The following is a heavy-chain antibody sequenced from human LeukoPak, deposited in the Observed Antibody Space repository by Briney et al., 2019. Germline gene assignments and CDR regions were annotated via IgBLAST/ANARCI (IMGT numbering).Heavy chain of an antibody. D-gene: IGHD2-2*01. J-gene: IGHJ4*02. V-gene: IGHV3-66*01. Sequence: GGSLRLSCAASGFSVSSNYMTWVRQAPGKGLEWVSVIYSGGSTDCADSVKGRFTISRDNSKNTLYLQMNSLRAEDTAVYYCAGGNTNPGDYWGPGTLVTVSS. CDR3: AGGNTNPGDY. CDR1: GFSVSSNY. CDR2: IYSGGST.